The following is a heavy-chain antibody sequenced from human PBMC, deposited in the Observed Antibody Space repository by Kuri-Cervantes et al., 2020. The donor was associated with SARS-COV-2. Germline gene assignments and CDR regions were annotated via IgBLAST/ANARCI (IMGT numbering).Heavy chain of an antibody. CDR3: AKEGYGDYLYFDY. J-gene: IGHJ4*02. CDR1: DGPISSSSYY. D-gene: IGHD4-17*01. V-gene: IGHV3-21*01. CDR2: ISSSSSYI. Sequence: GGFLRLSCTVTDGPISSSSYYWCWIRQPPGKGLEWVSSISSSSSYIYYADSVKGRFTISRDNAKNSLYLQMSSLRAEDTAVYYCAKEGYGDYLYFDYWGQGTLVTVSS.